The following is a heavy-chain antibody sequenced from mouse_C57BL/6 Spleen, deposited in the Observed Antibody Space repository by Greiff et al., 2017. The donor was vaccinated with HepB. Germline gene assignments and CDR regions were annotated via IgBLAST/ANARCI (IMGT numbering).Heavy chain of an antibody. D-gene: IGHD2-4*01. CDR1: GYTFTEYT. CDR2: FYPGSGSI. J-gene: IGHJ3*01. Sequence: VQLKESGAELVKPGASVKLSCKASGYTFTEYTIHWVKQRSGQGLEWIGWFYPGSGSIKYNEKFKDKATLTADKSSSTVYMELSRLTSEDSAVYFCARHEHYDYDDPAWFAYWGQGTLVTVSA. CDR3: ARHEHYDYDDPAWFAY. V-gene: IGHV1-62-2*01.